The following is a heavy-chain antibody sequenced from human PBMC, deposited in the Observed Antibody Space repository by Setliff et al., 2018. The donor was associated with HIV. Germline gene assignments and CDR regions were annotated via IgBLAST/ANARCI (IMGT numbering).Heavy chain of an antibody. J-gene: IGHJ4*02. V-gene: IGHV5-51*01. D-gene: IGHD4-17*01. CDR1: GYTFSSYY. Sequence: PGESLKISCKASGYTFSSYYIAWVRQRPGKGLEWMATMYSGDSDTTYSPSFQGQVTLSADKSISTAYLRLSSLAVSDTAIYYCARLGDFSDFGQYWGQGTLVTVSS. CDR2: MYSGDSDT. CDR3: ARLGDFSDFGQY.